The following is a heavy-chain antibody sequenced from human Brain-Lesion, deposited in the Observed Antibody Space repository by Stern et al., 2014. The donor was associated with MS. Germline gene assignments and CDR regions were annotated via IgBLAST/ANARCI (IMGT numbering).Heavy chain of an antibody. CDR1: GYIFTGYY. V-gene: IGHV1-2*02. CDR2: INPNTGGT. Sequence: AQLVESGAEVKKPGASVKVSCKTSGYIFTGYYIHWVRQAPGQGLEWMAWINPNTGGTKYAQKFQGRVTMSRATSSSTAYVELSSLTSDDPAVYYCARDQRGITIFGVVTDYYYLGMDVWGQGTTVTVSS. J-gene: IGHJ6*02. D-gene: IGHD3-3*01. CDR3: ARDQRGITIFGVVTDYYYLGMDV.